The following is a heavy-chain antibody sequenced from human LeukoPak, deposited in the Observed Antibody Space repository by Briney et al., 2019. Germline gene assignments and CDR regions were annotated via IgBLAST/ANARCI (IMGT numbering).Heavy chain of an antibody. CDR1: GFTFSSYG. V-gene: IGHV3-33*01. D-gene: IGHD3-10*01. CDR2: IWYDGSNK. Sequence: GRSLRLSCAASGFTFSSYGMHWVRQAPGKGLEWVAVIWYDGSNKYYADSVKGRFTISRDNSKNTLHLQMNSLRAEDTAVYYCAREYGSGLEGPDYWGQGTLVTVSS. CDR3: AREYGSGLEGPDY. J-gene: IGHJ4*02.